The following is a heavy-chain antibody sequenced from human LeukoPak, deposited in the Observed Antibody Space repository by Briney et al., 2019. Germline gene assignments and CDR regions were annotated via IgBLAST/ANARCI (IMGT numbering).Heavy chain of an antibody. J-gene: IGHJ6*03. V-gene: IGHV3-21*01. CDR3: AREEQLGPHARYYYYMDV. Sequence: PGGSLRLSCAASGFTFSSYSMNWVRQAPGKGLEWVSSISSSSSYIYYADSVKGRFTISRDNAKNSLYLQMNSLRAEDTAVYYCAREEQLGPHARYYYYMDVWGEGTTVTVSS. D-gene: IGHD6-6*01. CDR2: ISSSSSYI. CDR1: GFTFSSYS.